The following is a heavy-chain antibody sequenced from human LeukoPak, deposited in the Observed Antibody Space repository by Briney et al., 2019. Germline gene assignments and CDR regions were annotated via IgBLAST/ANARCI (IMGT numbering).Heavy chain of an antibody. CDR2: IIPIFGTA. CDR1: GGTFSSYA. Sequence: GASVKVSCKASGGTFSSYAISWVRQAPGQGLEWMGGIIPIFGTANYAQKFQGRVTITADESTSTAYMELSSLRSEDTAVYYCAGAKEYYYDSSGYYNAFDIWGQGTMVTVSS. J-gene: IGHJ3*02. V-gene: IGHV1-69*01. CDR3: AGAKEYYYDSSGYYNAFDI. D-gene: IGHD3-22*01.